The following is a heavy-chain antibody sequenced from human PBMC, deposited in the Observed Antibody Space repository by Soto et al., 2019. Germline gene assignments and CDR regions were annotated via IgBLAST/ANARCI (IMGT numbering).Heavy chain of an antibody. J-gene: IGHJ4*02. Sequence: GKGLQWVAALSFDGNHAYYAEALKGRFTISRDNSRNTLYLQMNGLRSEDTAVYYCVTVIVVTNATDYWVQGTVVTVSS. CDR3: VTVIVVTNATDY. D-gene: IGHD2-21*01. V-gene: IGHV3-30*03. CDR2: LSFDGNHA.